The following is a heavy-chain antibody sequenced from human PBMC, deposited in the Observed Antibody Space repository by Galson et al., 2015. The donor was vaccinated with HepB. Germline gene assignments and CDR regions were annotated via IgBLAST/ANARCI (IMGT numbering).Heavy chain of an antibody. Sequence: CAISGDSVSSNRAAWNWIRQSPSRGLEWLGRTFYRSNWNSNYAVSMQGRLTINPDTSKNQFSLQLNSVTPEDTAMYFCARGFRSAVDCWGQGTLVTVSS. J-gene: IGHJ4*02. D-gene: IGHD3-10*01. CDR3: ARGFRSAVDC. CDR2: TFYRSNWNS. V-gene: IGHV6-1*01. CDR1: GDSVSSNRAA.